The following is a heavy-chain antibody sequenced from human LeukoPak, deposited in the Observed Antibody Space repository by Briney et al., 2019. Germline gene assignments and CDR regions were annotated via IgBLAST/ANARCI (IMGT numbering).Heavy chain of an antibody. CDR1: GFIFSSYW. J-gene: IGHJ3*02. CDR3: ARGGGLDI. Sequence: GGSLRLSCAASGFIFSSYWMTWVRQAPGKGLEWVANIKQDGSEKYYVDSVQGRFTISRDNAKNSLYLQMNSLRAEDTAVYYCARGGGLDIWGRGTMVTVSS. CDR2: IKQDGSEK. V-gene: IGHV3-7*05.